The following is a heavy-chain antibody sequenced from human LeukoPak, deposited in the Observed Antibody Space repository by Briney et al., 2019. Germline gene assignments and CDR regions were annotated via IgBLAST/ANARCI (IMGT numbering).Heavy chain of an antibody. CDR2: IYTSGST. D-gene: IGHD3-22*01. CDR1: GGSISSGTYY. Sequence: PSQTLSLTCTVSGGSISSGTYYWRWIRQPAGKGLEWIGRIYTSGSTNYNPSLKSRVTISVDTSKNQFSLKLSSVTAADTAVYYCARISNYYDSSGYYPFDYWGQGTLVTVSS. J-gene: IGHJ4*02. V-gene: IGHV4-61*02. CDR3: ARISNYYDSSGYYPFDY.